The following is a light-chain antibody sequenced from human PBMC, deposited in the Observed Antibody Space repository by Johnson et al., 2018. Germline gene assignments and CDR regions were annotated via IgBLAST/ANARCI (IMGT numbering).Light chain of an antibody. V-gene: IGLV1-51*02. CDR3: GTWDSSLSAGNV. J-gene: IGLJ1*01. CDR2: ENN. Sequence: PPSVSAAPGQKVTISCSGSSSNIGNNYVSWYQQLPGTAPKLLIYENNKRPSGIPDRFPGSKSGTSATLGITGLQTGDEADYYCGTWDSSLSAGNVFGTGTKVTVL. CDR1: SSNIGNNY.